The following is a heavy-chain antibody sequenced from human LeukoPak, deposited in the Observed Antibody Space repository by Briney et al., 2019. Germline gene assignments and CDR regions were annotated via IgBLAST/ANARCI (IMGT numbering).Heavy chain of an antibody. D-gene: IGHD5-18*01. J-gene: IGHJ3*02. CDR2: MNPNSGNT. CDR3: VRGDTAPLDAFGI. CDR1: GYTFTSYD. V-gene: IGHV1-8*01. Sequence: ASVKVSCKASGYTFTSYDINWVRQATGQGLEWMGWMNPNSGNTGYAQKFQGRVTMTRNTSISTAYMELSSLRSEDTAVYYCVRGDTAPLDAFGIWGQGTMVTVSS.